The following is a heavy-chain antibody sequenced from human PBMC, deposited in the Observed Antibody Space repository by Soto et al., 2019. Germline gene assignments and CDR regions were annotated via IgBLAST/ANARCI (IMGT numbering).Heavy chain of an antibody. CDR2: IRSKANSYAT. CDR3: ARGVYDFWNGHPKGLDY. CDR1: GFTLRGSD. V-gene: IGHV3-73*02. Sequence: EVQLVESGGGLVQPGGSQKLSCAAWGFTLRGSDMHWVRQSSGKGGEWVGRIRSKANSYATAYVVSVKGRFTISRDDSRNTAYLQMNSLKTEDTAVYYCARGVYDFWNGHPKGLDYWGQGTVVTVSS. J-gene: IGHJ4*02. D-gene: IGHD3-3*01.